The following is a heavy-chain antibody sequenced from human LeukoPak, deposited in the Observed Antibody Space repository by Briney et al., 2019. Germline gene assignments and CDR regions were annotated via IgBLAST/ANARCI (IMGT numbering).Heavy chain of an antibody. CDR2: IYSGGCT. CDR3: ARDGYDFWSGTPNWFDP. J-gene: IGHJ5*02. D-gene: IGHD3-3*01. Sequence: GGSLRLSCAASGFTVSSNYMSWVRQAPGKGLEWVSVIYSGGCTYYADSVKGRFTISRDNSKNTLYLQMNSLRAEDTAVYYCARDGYDFWSGTPNWFDPWGQGTLVTVSS. V-gene: IGHV3-66*02. CDR1: GFTVSSNY.